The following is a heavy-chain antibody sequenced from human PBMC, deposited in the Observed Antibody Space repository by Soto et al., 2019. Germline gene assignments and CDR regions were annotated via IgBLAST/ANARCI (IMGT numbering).Heavy chain of an antibody. V-gene: IGHV1-69*06. D-gene: IGHD1-1*01. CDR3: ATQRTALSPFDP. J-gene: IGHJ5*02. CDR1: GGIFSSYA. CDR2: IVPMFGTT. Sequence: QVHLEQSGAEVKMPGSSVKVACKTSGGIFSSYAFNWVRQAPGNGLEWMGRIVPMFGTTNYTQKLQGRLTITADRSSSAAYLELSGLRSDDTAMYYCATQRTALSPFDPCGQGTLVTVSS.